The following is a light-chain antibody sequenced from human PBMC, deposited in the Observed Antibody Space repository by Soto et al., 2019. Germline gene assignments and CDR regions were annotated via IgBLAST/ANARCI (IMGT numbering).Light chain of an antibody. CDR3: QQFSSYPLT. J-gene: IGKJ4*01. Sequence: EFVLTQSPGTLSLSPGERATLSCRASQTVRNNYLAWYQQKPGQAPRLLIYDASSRATGIPDRFSGGGSGTDFTLTISRLEHEDFAVYYCQQFSSYPLTFGAGPKVDIK. V-gene: IGKV3-20*01. CDR2: DAS. CDR1: QTVRNNY.